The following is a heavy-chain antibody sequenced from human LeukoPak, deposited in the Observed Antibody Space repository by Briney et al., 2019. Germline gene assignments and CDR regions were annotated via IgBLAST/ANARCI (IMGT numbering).Heavy chain of an antibody. V-gene: IGHV3-30*02. CDR2: IRYDGSEN. D-gene: IGHD6-13*01. CDR3: ARVLAAAGTNWFDP. Sequence: GGSLRLSCAASGFTFSNYGMHWVRQAPGKGLEWVAFIRYDGSENYYADSVSGRFTISRDNSKNTLYLQMNSLRAEDTAVYYCARVLAAAGTNWFDPWGQGTLVTASS. J-gene: IGHJ5*02. CDR1: GFTFSNYG.